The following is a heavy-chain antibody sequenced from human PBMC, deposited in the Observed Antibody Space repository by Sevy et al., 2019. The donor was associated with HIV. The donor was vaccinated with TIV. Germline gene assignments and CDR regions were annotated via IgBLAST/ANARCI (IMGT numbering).Heavy chain of an antibody. D-gene: IGHD4-17*01. CDR3: ARDGGTLTTPGAFDI. Sequence: SETLSLTCAVSGGSISSGAYSWNWIRQPPGKGLEWIGYIYHSGNTYYNPSLKSRLTISLDRSKNLFSLNLSSMTAADTAVYYCARDGGTLTTPGAFDIWGQGTLVTVSS. V-gene: IGHV4-30-2*01. CDR2: IYHSGNT. CDR1: GGSISSGAYS. J-gene: IGHJ3*02.